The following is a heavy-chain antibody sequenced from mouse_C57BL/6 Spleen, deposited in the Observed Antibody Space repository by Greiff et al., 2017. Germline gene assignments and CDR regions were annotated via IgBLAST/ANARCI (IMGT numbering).Heavy chain of an antibody. V-gene: IGHV5-17*01. Sequence: EVQLQQSGGGLVKPGGSLKLSCAASGFTFSDYGMHWVRQAPEKGLEWVAYISSGSSTIYYADTVKGRFTISRDNAKNTLFLQMTSLRSEDTAMYYSARQGPYYAMEYWGQGTADTVSS. CDR1: GFTFSDYG. CDR2: ISSGSSTI. CDR3: ARQGPYYAMEY. J-gene: IGHJ4*01.